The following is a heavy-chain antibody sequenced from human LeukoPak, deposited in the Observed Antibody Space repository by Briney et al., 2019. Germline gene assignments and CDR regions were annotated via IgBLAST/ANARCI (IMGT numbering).Heavy chain of an antibody. CDR1: GGSISSYY. Sequence: SETLSLTCTVSGGSISSYYWSWIRQPPGKGLEWIGYIYYSGSTNYNPSLKSRVTISVDTSKNQFSLKLSSVTAADTAVYYCAREPYLRYWGQGTLVTVSS. CDR3: AREPYLRY. CDR2: IYYSGST. J-gene: IGHJ4*02. V-gene: IGHV4-59*01.